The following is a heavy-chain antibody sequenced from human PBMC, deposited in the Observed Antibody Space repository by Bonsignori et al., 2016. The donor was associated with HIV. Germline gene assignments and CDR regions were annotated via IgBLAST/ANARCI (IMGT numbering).Heavy chain of an antibody. V-gene: IGHV4-34*01. Sequence: WIRQPPGKGLEWIGEINHSENTNYNPSLKSRVSISVDTSKNQFSLKLSSVTAADTATYFCARGGNDFWTATREYFDYWGQGTLVTVSS. D-gene: IGHD3-3*01. CDR2: INHSENT. CDR3: ARGGNDFWTATREYFDY. J-gene: IGHJ4*02.